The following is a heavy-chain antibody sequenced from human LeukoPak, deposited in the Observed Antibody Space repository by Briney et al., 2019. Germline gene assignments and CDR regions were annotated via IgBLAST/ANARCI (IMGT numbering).Heavy chain of an antibody. V-gene: IGHV3-74*01. Sequence: GGSLRLSCAASGFTFSSYWMHWVRQAPGKGLVWVSRINSDGSSTSYADSVKGRFTISRDNAKDTLYLQMNSLRAEDTAVYYCARDRYYDSSGYSSYFDYWGQGTLVTVSS. CDR2: INSDGSST. CDR3: ARDRYYDSSGYSSYFDY. CDR1: GFTFSSYW. D-gene: IGHD3-22*01. J-gene: IGHJ4*02.